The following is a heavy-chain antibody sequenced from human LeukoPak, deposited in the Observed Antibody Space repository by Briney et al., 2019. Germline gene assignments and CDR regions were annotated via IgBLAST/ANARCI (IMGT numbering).Heavy chain of an antibody. CDR2: IIPIFGTA. D-gene: IGHD5-18*01. J-gene: IGHJ6*02. V-gene: IGHV1-69*13. CDR1: GGTFSSYA. CDR3: AREAPYSYGSYYYYYYGMDV. Sequence: ASVKVSCKASGGTFSSYAISWVRQAPGQGLEWMGGIIPIFGTANYAQKFQGRVTITADESTSTAYMELSSLRSEDTAVYYCAREAPYSYGSYYYYYYGMDVWGQGTTVTVSS.